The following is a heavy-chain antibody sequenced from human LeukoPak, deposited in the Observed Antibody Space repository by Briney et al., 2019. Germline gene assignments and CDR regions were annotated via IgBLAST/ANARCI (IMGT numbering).Heavy chain of an antibody. J-gene: IGHJ5*02. D-gene: IGHD6-19*01. CDR3: AKEQYSSGWYGWFDP. V-gene: IGHV4-61*02. Sequence: SETLSLTCTVSGGSISSGSYYWSWIRQPAGKGLEWIGRIYTSGSTNYNPSLKSRVTISVDTSKNQFSLKLSSVTAADTAVYYCAKEQYSSGWYGWFDPWGLGTLVTVSS. CDR2: IYTSGST. CDR1: GGSISSGSYY.